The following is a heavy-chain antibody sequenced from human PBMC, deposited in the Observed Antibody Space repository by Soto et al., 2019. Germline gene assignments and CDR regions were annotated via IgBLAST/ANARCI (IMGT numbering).Heavy chain of an antibody. Sequence: SLRLSWAASGFTFSSYAMHWVRQAPGKGLEWVAFISYDGSNTYYADSVKGRFTISRNNSKNTLYLQMNSLRAEDTAVYYCASGIGGDYWGRGTLVTVAS. CDR3: ASGIGGDY. CDR1: GFTFSSYA. V-gene: IGHV3-30-3*01. J-gene: IGHJ4*01. CDR2: ISYDGSNT.